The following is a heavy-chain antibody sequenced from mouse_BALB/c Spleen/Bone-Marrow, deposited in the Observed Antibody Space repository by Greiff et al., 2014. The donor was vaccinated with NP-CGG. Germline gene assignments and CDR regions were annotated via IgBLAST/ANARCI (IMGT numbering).Heavy chain of an antibody. Sequence: SGAELAKPGASVKLSCTASGFNIKDTYMHWVKQRPEQGLEWIGRIDPASGNTKYDPKFQGKATITADTSSNTAYLQLSSQTSEDTAVYYCARGIFLYGNFLLDYWGQGTSVTVSS. CDR2: IDPASGNT. CDR1: GFNIKDTY. D-gene: IGHD2-10*02. CDR3: ARGIFLYGNFLLDY. J-gene: IGHJ4*01. V-gene: IGHV14-3*02.